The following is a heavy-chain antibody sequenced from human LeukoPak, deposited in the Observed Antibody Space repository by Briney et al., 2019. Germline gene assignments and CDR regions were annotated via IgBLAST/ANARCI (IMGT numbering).Heavy chain of an antibody. D-gene: IGHD1-14*01. CDR3: VVVVEPPDSDGFDV. J-gene: IGHJ3*01. Sequence: GGSLRLSCAASGFTFGNSWVHWVRQAPGKGLVWVSLINADGSTTTYTDSVKGRFTISRDNARNTLSLQMNSLTIEDTAVYYCVVVVEPPDSDGFDVWGQGTMITVSS. CDR1: GFTFGNSW. CDR2: INADGSTT. V-gene: IGHV3-74*01.